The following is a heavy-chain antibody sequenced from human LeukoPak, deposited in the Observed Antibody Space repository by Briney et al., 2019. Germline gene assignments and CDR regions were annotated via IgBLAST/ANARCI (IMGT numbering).Heavy chain of an antibody. CDR1: GSTFTSYD. J-gene: IGHJ4*02. CDR2: MNPNSGNT. CDR3: ARVFPSYYYDSSGPTDY. Sequence: ASVKVSCKASGSTFTSYDINWVRQATGQGLEWIGWMNPNSGNTGYAQKFQGRVTMTRNTSISTAYMELSSLRSEDTAVDYCARVFPSYYYDSSGPTDYRGQGTLVTVSS. V-gene: IGHV1-8*01. D-gene: IGHD3-22*01.